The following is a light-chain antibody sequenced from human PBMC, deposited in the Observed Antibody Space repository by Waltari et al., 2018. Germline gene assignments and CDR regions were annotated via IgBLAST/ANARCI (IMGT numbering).Light chain of an antibody. CDR3: NSRDSSGNHVV. V-gene: IGLV3-19*01. Sequence: SSELTQDPAVSVALGQTVRITCQGDSLRSYYASWYQQKPGQAPVLVIYGKNNRPAGIPDRVSGSSSGNTASLTIPGAQAEDEADYYCNSRDSSGNHVVFGGGTKLTVL. CDR2: GKN. J-gene: IGLJ2*01. CDR1: SLRSYY.